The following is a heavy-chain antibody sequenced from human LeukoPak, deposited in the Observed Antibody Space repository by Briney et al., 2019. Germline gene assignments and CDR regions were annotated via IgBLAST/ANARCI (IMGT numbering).Heavy chain of an antibody. V-gene: IGHV3-7*01. D-gene: IGHD4-23*01. CDR3: ARDVGGYYYYYGMDV. Sequence: GGSLRLSCAASGFTFSSYWMSWVRQAPGKGLERVANIKQDGSEKYYVDSVKGRFTISRDNAKNSLYLQMNSLRAEDTAVYYCARDVGGYYYYYGMDVWGQGTTVTVSS. CDR1: GFTFSSYW. CDR2: IKQDGSEK. J-gene: IGHJ6*02.